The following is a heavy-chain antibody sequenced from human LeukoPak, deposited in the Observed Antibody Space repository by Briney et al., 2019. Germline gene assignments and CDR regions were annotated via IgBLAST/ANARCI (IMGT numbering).Heavy chain of an antibody. V-gene: IGHV3-30*02. CDR2: IRYDGGNK. CDR3: AKDHMTTLDY. CDR1: GFTFSSYG. J-gene: IGHJ4*02. Sequence: GGSLRLSCAASGFTFSSYGMHWVRQAPGKGLEWVAFIRYDGGNKYYADSVKGRFTISRDNSKNTLYLQMNSLRAEDTAVYYCAKDHMTTLDYWGQGTLVTVSS. D-gene: IGHD4-11*01.